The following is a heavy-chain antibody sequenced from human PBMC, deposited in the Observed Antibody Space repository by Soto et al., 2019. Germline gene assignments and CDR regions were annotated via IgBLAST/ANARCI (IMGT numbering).Heavy chain of an antibody. CDR1: GFTFSSYA. D-gene: IGHD6-6*01. CDR2: ISGSGGST. J-gene: IGHJ4*02. Sequence: PGGSLRLSCAASGFTFSSYAMSWVRQAPGKGLEWVSAISGSGGSTYYADSVKGRFTISRDNSKNTLYLQMNSLRAEDTAVYYCAKGAYSSSSFRAYFDYWGQGTLVTVSS. V-gene: IGHV3-23*01. CDR3: AKGAYSSSSFRAYFDY.